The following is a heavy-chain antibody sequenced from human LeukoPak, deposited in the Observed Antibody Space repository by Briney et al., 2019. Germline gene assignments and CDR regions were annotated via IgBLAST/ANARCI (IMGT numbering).Heavy chain of an antibody. D-gene: IGHD2/OR15-2a*01. J-gene: IGHJ4*02. Sequence: GGSLRLSCAASGFSVSSNYMSWVRQAPGKGLEWVSVIYSGGDTYYADSVKGRFTISRDNSKNTLHLQMNSLRAEDTAVYYCARDSLSPPQGDFWGQGTLVTVSS. CDR2: IYSGGDT. CDR3: ARDSLSPPQGDF. V-gene: IGHV3-53*01. CDR1: GFSVSSNY.